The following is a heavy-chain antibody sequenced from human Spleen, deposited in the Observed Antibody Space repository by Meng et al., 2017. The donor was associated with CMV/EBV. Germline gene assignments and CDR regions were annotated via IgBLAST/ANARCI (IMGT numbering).Heavy chain of an antibody. Sequence: GSLRLSCTVSGDSISTSTYYWGWVRQPPEKGLEWIGHIYYSGNTFYNPSLKSRVSISIDTSKNQFSLKLSSVTAADTAVYYCARDSEGNFWSGYSHGDDYGMDVWGQGTTVTVSS. D-gene: IGHD3-3*01. V-gene: IGHV4-39*07. J-gene: IGHJ6*02. CDR1: GDSISTSTYY. CDR2: IYYSGNT. CDR3: ARDSEGNFWSGYSHGDDYGMDV.